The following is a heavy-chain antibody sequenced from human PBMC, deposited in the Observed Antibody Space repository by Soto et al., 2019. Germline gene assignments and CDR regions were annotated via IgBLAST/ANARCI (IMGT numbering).Heavy chain of an antibody. CDR3: ARKGDYDFWSGPRGWFDP. D-gene: IGHD3-3*01. J-gene: IGHJ5*02. CDR1: GFTFSSYE. Sequence: GGSLRLSCAASGFTFSSYEMNWVRQAPGKGLEWVSYISSSGSTIYYADSVKGRFTISRDNAKNSLYLQMNSLRAEDTAVYYCARKGDYDFWSGPRGWFDPWGQGTLVTVSS. CDR2: ISSSGSTI. V-gene: IGHV3-48*03.